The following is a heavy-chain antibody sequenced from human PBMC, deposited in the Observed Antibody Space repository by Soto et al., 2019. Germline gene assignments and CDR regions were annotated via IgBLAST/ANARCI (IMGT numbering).Heavy chain of an antibody. CDR3: AKDSGKYYDFWSGASNWFDP. CDR2: ISGSGGST. J-gene: IGHJ5*02. D-gene: IGHD3-3*01. CDR1: GFTFSSYA. V-gene: IGHV3-23*01. Sequence: LRLSFAASGFTFSSYAMSWVRQAPGKGLEWVSAISGSGGSTYYADSVKGRFTISRDNSKNTLYLQMNSLRAEDTAVYYCAKDSGKYYDFWSGASNWFDPWGQGTLVTVSS.